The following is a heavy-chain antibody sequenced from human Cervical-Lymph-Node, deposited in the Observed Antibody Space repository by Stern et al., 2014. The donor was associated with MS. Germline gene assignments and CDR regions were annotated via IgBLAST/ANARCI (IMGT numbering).Heavy chain of an antibody. V-gene: IGHV4-59*12. J-gene: IGHJ5*02. CDR2: INYRGTT. CDR3: ARVVITMVRGVPHNYFDP. CDR1: GGSISSYY. Sequence: QLQLQESGPGLVKPSETLSLTCTVSGGSISSYYWSWIRQPPEKGLEWIGYINYRGTTDCNVSLKSRVTISVDTSKNQFSLKLSSVTAADTAVYYCARVVITMVRGVPHNYFDPWGQGTLVTVSS. D-gene: IGHD3-10*01.